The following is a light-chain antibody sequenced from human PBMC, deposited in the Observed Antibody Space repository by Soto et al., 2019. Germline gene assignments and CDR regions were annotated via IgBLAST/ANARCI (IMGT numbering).Light chain of an antibody. CDR2: DVN. CDR3: SSYTSSAPFYV. Sequence: QSVLTQPASVSGSPGQSITISCTGASTDVDGYDYVSWHQQHPGQAPKLMIYDVNNRPSGVSYRFSGSKSGDTASLTISGLQAEDDADYYCSSYTSSAPFYVFGTGTKVTVL. V-gene: IGLV2-14*03. J-gene: IGLJ1*01. CDR1: STDVDGYDY.